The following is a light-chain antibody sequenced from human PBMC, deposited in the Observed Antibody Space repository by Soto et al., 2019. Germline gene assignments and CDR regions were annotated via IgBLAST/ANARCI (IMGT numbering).Light chain of an antibody. V-gene: IGKV3-15*01. J-gene: IGKJ2*01. CDR3: QQYNNWPYT. CDR1: QHVSSN. CDR2: RAS. Sequence: EIVMTQSPATLSVSPGGSATLSCRASQHVSSNFAWYRQKPGQAPTLLIYRASTRATGIPARFSGSGSGTELTLPISSLQSEDFAVYYCQQYNNWPYTFGQGTKLDIK.